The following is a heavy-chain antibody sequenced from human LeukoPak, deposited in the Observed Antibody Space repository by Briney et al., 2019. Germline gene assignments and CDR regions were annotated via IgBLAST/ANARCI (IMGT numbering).Heavy chain of an antibody. CDR3: ASGGYIAAAGLDY. J-gene: IGHJ4*02. D-gene: IGHD6-13*01. V-gene: IGHV3-7*01. CDR1: GFTFSSYW. Sequence: GGSLRLSCAASGFTFSSYWMSWVRQAPGKGLEWVANIKQDGSEKYYVDSVKGRFTISRDNAKNSLYLQMNSLRAEDTAVYYCASGGYIAAAGLDYWGQGTLVTVSS. CDR2: IKQDGSEK.